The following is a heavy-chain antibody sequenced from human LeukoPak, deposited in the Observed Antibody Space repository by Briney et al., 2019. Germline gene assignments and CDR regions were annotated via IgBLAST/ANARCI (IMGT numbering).Heavy chain of an antibody. CDR1: GFTFSSYW. Sequence: QSGGSLRLSCAASGFTFSSYWMSWVRQAPGKGLEWVANIKQDGSEKYYVDSVKGRFTISRDNAKNSLYLQMNSLRAEDTAVYYCARDRGGSYYTGSDYWGQGTQVTVSS. CDR2: IKQDGSEK. CDR3: ARDRGGSYYTGSDY. J-gene: IGHJ4*02. V-gene: IGHV3-7*03. D-gene: IGHD1-26*01.